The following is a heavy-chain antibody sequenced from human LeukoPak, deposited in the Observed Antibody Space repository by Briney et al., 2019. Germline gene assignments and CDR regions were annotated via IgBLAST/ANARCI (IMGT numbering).Heavy chain of an antibody. J-gene: IGHJ4*02. Sequence: GGSLRLSCAASGFTFSSYGMNWVRQAPGKGLEWVSHISSSGSTIYYADSVKGRFTISRDNAKNSLYLQMSSLRSEDTGVYYCAKRDSIGSFDYWGQGTLVTVSS. CDR1: GFTFSSYG. D-gene: IGHD3-22*01. CDR2: ISSSGSTI. CDR3: AKRDSIGSFDY. V-gene: IGHV3-48*04.